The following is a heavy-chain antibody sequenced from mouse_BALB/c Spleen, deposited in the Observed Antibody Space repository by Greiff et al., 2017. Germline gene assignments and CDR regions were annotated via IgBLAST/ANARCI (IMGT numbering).Heavy chain of an antibody. V-gene: IGHV5-17*02. CDR2: ISSGSSTI. Sequence: EVQGVESGGGLVQPGGSRKLSCAASGFTFSSFGMHWVRQAPEKGLEWVAYISSGSSTIYYADTVKGRFTISRDNPKNTLFLQMTSLRSEDTAMYYCARYELALDYWGQGTSVTVSS. J-gene: IGHJ4*01. D-gene: IGHD6-1*01. CDR1: GFTFSSFG. CDR3: ARYELALDY.